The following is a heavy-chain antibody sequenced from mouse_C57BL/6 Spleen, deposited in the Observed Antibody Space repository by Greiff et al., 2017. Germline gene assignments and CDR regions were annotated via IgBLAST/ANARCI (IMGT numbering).Heavy chain of an antibody. V-gene: IGHV1-55*01. CDR1: GYTFTSYW. D-gene: IGHD2-1*01. Sequence: QVQLQQSGAELVKPGASVKMSCKASGYTFTSYWITWVKQRPGQGLEWIGDIYPGSGSTNYNEKFKSKATLTVDTSSSTAYMQLSSLTSEDSAVYYCARGGDYGNSLYYYAMDYWGQGTSVTVSS. CDR2: IYPGSGST. J-gene: IGHJ4*01. CDR3: ARGGDYGNSLYYYAMDY.